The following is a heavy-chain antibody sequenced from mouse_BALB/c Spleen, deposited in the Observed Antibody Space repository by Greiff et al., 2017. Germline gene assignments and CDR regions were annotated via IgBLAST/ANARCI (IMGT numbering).Heavy chain of an antibody. CDR3: ARHRGYGYVGAMDY. D-gene: IGHD1-2*01. J-gene: IGHJ4*01. CDR1: GFTFSSYT. CDR2: ISNGGGST. V-gene: IGHV5-12-2*01. Sequence: DVKLVESGGGLVQPGGSLKLSCAASGFTFSSYTMSWVRQTPEKRLEWVAYISNGGGSTYYPDTVKGRFTISRDNAKNTLYLQMSSLKSEDTAMYYCARHRGYGYVGAMDYWGQGTSVTVSS.